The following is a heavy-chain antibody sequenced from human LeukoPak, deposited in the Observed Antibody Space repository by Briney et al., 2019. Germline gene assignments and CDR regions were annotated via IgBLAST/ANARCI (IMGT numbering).Heavy chain of an antibody. Sequence: PSETLSLTCTVSGGSISSYYWSWIRQPAGKGLEWIGRIYTSGSTNYNPSLKSRVTMSVDTSKNQFSLKLSSVTAADTAVYYCATVTGGMPTGPFDYWGQGTLVTVSS. CDR3: ATVTGGMPTGPFDY. V-gene: IGHV4-4*07. CDR1: GGSISSYY. J-gene: IGHJ4*02. D-gene: IGHD1-14*01. CDR2: IYTSGST.